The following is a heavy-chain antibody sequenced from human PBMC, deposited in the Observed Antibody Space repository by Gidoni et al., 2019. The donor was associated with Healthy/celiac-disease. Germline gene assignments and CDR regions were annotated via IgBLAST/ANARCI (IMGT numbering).Heavy chain of an antibody. CDR3: ARDGGYCSSTSCYGGLEF. Sequence: VQLVQSGPEVKDPGASVTVPCKNSGYTFARHGINWVRQVPGQGLEWMGWISVDTGKSKYAQEFQDRVTVTTDTFTSTVYMELRTLTSDDTAVYFCARDGGYCSSTSCYGGLEFWGPGTLVTVSS. CDR1: GYTFARHG. CDR2: ISVDTGKS. D-gene: IGHD2-2*01. V-gene: IGHV1-18*04. J-gene: IGHJ4*02.